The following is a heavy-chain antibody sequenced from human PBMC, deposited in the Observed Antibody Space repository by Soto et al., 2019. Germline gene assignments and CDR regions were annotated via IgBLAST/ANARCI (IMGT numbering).Heavy chain of an antibody. J-gene: IGHJ4*02. CDR1: GGSCSGYY. CDR2: INHSGST. Sequence: QAQLQQWGAGLLKPSETLSLPCAVYGGSCSGYYWSWIRQPPGKGLEWIGEINHSGSTNYNPSLKGRVTISVDTSKTQFSLKLSSVTSADTAVYYCARRTMVRGFRAKVGGYYWGQGTLVTVSS. D-gene: IGHD3-10*01. CDR3: ARRTMVRGFRAKVGGYY. V-gene: IGHV4-34*01.